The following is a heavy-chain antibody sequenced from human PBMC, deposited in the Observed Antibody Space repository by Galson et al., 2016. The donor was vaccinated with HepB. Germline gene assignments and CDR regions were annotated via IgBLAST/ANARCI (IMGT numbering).Heavy chain of an antibody. Sequence: SLRLSCAASGLTFSNYAMSWVRQAPGKGLEWVSAISGTRGTIYYADSVKGRFTISRDNAKNSLYLQMNSLRAEDTAVYHCAREGTGGFDYWGRGTLVTVSS. D-gene: IGHD1/OR15-1a*01. V-gene: IGHV3-23*01. CDR3: AREGTGGFDY. J-gene: IGHJ4*02. CDR1: GLTFSNYA. CDR2: ISGTRGTI.